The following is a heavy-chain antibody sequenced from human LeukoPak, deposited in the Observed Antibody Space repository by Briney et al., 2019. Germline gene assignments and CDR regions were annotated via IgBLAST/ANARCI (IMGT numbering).Heavy chain of an antibody. D-gene: IGHD1-26*01. CDR2: IKQDGSEK. J-gene: IGHJ4*02. CDR1: GFTFSSYA. Sequence: PGGSLRLSCAASGFTFSSYAMSRVRQAPGKGLEWVANIKQDGSEKYYLDSVKGRFTISRDNAKNSLYLQMNSLRAEDTAVYHCGDATISRLFNWGQGTLVTVSS. V-gene: IGHV3-7*01. CDR3: GDATISRLFN.